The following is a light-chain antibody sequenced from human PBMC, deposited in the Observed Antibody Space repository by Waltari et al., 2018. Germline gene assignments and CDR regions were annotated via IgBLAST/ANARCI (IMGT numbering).Light chain of an antibody. CDR2: DTS. CDR1: QSVIRY. CDR3: QHRSSWPLT. J-gene: IGKJ4*01. Sequence: EIVLTQSPATLSLSPGQRATLSCRASQSVIRYLAWYQKKHGQAPRLLIYDTSVRATGIPDRFSGSGSGTDFTFTIGSLEVEDSAVYYCQHRSSWPLTFGGGTKVEIK. V-gene: IGKV3-11*01.